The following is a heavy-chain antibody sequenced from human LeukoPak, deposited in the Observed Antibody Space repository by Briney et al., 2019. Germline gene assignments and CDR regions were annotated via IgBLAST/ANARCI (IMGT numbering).Heavy chain of an antibody. D-gene: IGHD3-16*01. Sequence: ASVKVSCKASGYTFTGYYMHWVRQAPGQGLEWMGWINPNSGGTNYAQKFQGRVTMTRDTSISTAYMELSRLRSDDTAVYYCARDPPVSGSPSPFDYWGQGTLVTVSS. J-gene: IGHJ4*02. CDR1: GYTFTGYY. V-gene: IGHV1-2*02. CDR2: INPNSGGT. CDR3: ARDPPVSGSPSPFDY.